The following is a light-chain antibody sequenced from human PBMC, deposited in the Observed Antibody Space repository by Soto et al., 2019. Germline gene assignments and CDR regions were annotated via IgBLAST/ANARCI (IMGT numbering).Light chain of an antibody. CDR1: HDVGTS. Sequence: DIQMTQSPSSLSASLGNRVSITCQASHDVGTSLNWYQQRPGEAPELLISFASNLERGVPSRFSATGSGTHFALTISGLQSEDVGTYFCQQSLSLPRTFGQGT. CDR3: QQSLSLPRT. CDR2: FAS. V-gene: IGKV1-33*01. J-gene: IGKJ2*01.